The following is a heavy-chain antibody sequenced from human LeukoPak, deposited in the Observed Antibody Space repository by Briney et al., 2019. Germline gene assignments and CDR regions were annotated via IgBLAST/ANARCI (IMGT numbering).Heavy chain of an antibody. CDR3: AKIGDAGLGSHDY. V-gene: IGHV4-59*08. Sequence: SETLCLTCTVSGGSINTFYWSWIRQPPGKGLEWIGYISYSGNTNYNPSLKSRVTISLDTSKAQFSLKLRSVTAADTAVYYCAKIGDAGLGSHDYWGQGTLVTISS. D-gene: IGHD3-10*01. J-gene: IGHJ4*02. CDR1: GGSINTFY. CDR2: ISYSGNT.